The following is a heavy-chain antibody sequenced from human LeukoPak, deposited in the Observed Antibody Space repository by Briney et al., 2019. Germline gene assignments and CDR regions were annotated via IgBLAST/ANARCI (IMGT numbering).Heavy chain of an antibody. D-gene: IGHD2-2*01. Sequence: SETLSLTCTVSGGSISSGGYYWSWIRQHPEKGLEGIGYIYYSGSTYYNASVKSRVTISVDKSKNQFSLKMSSVTAADTAVYYCASLLSTGYCSSTSCQDYWGQGTLVTVSS. V-gene: IGHV4-31*03. CDR2: IYYSGST. CDR3: ASLLSTGYCSSTSCQDY. J-gene: IGHJ4*02. CDR1: GGSISSGGYY.